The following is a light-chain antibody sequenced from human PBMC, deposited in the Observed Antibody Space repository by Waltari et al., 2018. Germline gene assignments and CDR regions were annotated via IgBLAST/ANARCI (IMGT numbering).Light chain of an antibody. CDR2: KAS. CDR3: QQYNSHLIT. J-gene: IGKJ4*01. CDR1: ERINGW. Sequence: TISCRASERINGWLAWYQQKAGQAPKLLIYKASTLERGVPSRFSGSGSGTEFSLTISALQPEDFATYYCQQYNSHLITFGGGTKVEMK. V-gene: IGKV1-5*03.